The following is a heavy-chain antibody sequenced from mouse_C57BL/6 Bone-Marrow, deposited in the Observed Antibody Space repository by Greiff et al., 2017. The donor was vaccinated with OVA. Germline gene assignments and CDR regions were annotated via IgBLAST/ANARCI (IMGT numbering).Heavy chain of an antibody. J-gene: IGHJ3*01. CDR2: IDPEDGDT. Sequence: VQLQQSGAELVRPGASVKLSCTASGFNIKDYYMHWVKQRPEQGLEWIGRIDPEDGDTESAPKFQGKATMTAETSSNTAYLQLSSLTSEDTAVYYCTSYYYGSSWFAYWGQGTLVTVSA. D-gene: IGHD1-1*01. V-gene: IGHV14-1*01. CDR3: TSYYYGSSWFAY. CDR1: GFNIKDYY.